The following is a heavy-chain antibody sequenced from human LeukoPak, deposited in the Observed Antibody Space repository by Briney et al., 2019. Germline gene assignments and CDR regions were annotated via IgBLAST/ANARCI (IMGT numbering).Heavy chain of an antibody. CDR2: INHSGST. CDR3: ARSGYYYMDV. CDR1: GGSFSGYY. V-gene: IGHV4-34*01. Sequence: KASETLSLTCAVYGGSFSGYYWSWIRQPPGKGLEWIGEINHSGSTNYNLSLKSRVTITVDTSKNQFSLKLSSVTAADTAVYYCARSGYYYMDVWGKGTTVTVSS. J-gene: IGHJ6*03.